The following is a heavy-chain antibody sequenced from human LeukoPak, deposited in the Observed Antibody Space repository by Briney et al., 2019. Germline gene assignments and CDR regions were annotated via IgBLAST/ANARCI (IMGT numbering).Heavy chain of an antibody. CDR1: GYTFTSYY. Sequence: GASVKVSCKASGYTFTSYYMHWVRQAPGQGLEWMGIINPSGGSTSYAQKFQGRVTMTRDTSTSTVYMELSGLRSEDTAVYYCARTRLTPNYYYYYGMDVWGQGTTVTVSS. V-gene: IGHV1-46*01. J-gene: IGHJ6*02. CDR3: ARTRLTPNYYYYYGMDV. CDR2: INPSGGST. D-gene: IGHD2-21*02.